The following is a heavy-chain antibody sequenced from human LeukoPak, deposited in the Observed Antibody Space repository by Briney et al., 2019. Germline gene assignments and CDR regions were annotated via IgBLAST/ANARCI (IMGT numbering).Heavy chain of an antibody. CDR1: GFILNSYG. V-gene: IGHV3-33*01. D-gene: IGHD2-8*01. Sequence: GGSLRLSCAASGFILNSYGMHWVRQAPGKGLEWVADIWFDGKNQHFADSVRGRFAISRDNSKNTVYLQINSLRAEDTAVYYCARDRHCVNGVCHSSAGMDVWGQGTTVTVSS. CDR2: IWFDGKNQ. CDR3: ARDRHCVNGVCHSSAGMDV. J-gene: IGHJ6*02.